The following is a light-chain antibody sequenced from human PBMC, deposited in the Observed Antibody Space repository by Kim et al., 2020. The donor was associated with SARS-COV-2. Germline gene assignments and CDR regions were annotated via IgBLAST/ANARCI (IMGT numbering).Light chain of an antibody. V-gene: IGKV3-15*01. CDR2: GAS. CDR3: QQYDNWPPYT. Sequence: DIVMTQSPATLSVSPGERATLSCRASQSVGSNMAWYQQKPGQAPSLLIYGASTRATGIPARFSGSGSGTDFTLTISSLQSEDFAVYFCQQYDNWPPYTFGQGTKLEI. CDR1: QSVGSN. J-gene: IGKJ2*01.